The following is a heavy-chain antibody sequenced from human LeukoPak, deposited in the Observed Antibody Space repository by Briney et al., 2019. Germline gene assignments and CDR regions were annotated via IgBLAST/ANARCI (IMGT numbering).Heavy chain of an antibody. CDR1: GYTFTSYD. V-gene: IGHV1-8*03. D-gene: IGHD6-13*01. CDR3: VRGPYSSSWTNYYYYMDV. Sequence: VASVKVSCKASGYTFTSYDINWVRQATGQGLEWMGWMNPNSGNTGYAQKFQGRVTITRNTSISTAYMELRSLRSEDTAVYYCVRGPYSSSWTNYYYYMDVWGKGTTVTIPS. J-gene: IGHJ6*03. CDR2: MNPNSGNT.